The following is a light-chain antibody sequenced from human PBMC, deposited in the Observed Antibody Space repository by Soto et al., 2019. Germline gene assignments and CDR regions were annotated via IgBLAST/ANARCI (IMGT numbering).Light chain of an antibody. J-gene: IGKJ5*01. CDR2: GAS. V-gene: IGKV3-15*01. CDR1: QSVSSN. CDR3: QQYSVWPPIT. Sequence: EILMTQSPATLSVSPGERATLSCRASQSVSSNLAWYQQKPGQAPRLLIYGASTMATGIPARFSGSGSGTEFTLIISSLQSEDFAVYYCQQYSVWPPITFGQGTRLEI.